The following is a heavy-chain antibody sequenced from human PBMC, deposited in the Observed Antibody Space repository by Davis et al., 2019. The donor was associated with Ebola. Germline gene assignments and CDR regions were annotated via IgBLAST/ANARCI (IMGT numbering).Heavy chain of an antibody. J-gene: IGHJ3*02. CDR2: ISAYNGNT. Sequence: SVPVSRQASRYTFTSYGISWVRQAPGQGLEWMGWISAYNGNTNYAQKLQGRVTMTTDTSTSTAYMELRSLRSDDTAVYYCAREPRGYRTVAFDIWGQGTMVTVSS. CDR1: RYTFTSYG. CDR3: AREPRGYRTVAFDI. D-gene: IGHD1-14*01. V-gene: IGHV1-18*01.